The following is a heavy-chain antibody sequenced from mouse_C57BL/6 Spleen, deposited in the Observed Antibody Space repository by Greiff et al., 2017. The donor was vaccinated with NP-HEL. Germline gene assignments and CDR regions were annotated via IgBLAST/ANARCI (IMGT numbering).Heavy chain of an antibody. J-gene: IGHJ3*01. CDR1: GYTFTDYE. D-gene: IGHD3-2*02. Sequence: QVHVKQSGAELVRPGASVTLSCKASGYTFTDYEMHWVKQTPVHGLEWIGAIDPETGGTAYNQKFKGKAILTADKSSSTAYMELRSLTAEDSAVYYCTRSRRTAQATWFAYWGQGTLVTVSA. CDR3: TRSRRTAQATWFAY. CDR2: IDPETGGT. V-gene: IGHV1-15*01.